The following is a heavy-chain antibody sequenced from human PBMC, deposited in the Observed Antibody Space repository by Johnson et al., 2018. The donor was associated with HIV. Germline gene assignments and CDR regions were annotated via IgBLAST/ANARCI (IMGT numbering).Heavy chain of an antibody. V-gene: IGHV3-23*04. D-gene: IGHD3-22*01. CDR2: ISGGGST. Sequence: EQLVESGGGVVQPGGSLRLSCAASGFTFSSYAMSWVRQAPGKGLEWVSGISGGGSTYYADSVKGRFTISRDNSKNTLYLQMNSLRVEDTAVYYCARGRYYDSSGYESGAFDIWGQGTMVTVSS. CDR3: ARGRYYDSSGYESGAFDI. CDR1: GFTFSSYA. J-gene: IGHJ3*02.